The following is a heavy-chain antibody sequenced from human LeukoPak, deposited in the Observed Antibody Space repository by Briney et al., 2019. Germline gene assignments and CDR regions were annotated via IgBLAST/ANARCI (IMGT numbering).Heavy chain of an antibody. V-gene: IGHV6-1*01. CDR3: ARAKGRSPLFDY. Sequence: SQTLSLTCAISGDSVSSNSAAWNWIRQSPSRGLEWLGRTYYRSKWYNDYAVSVKGRVAINPDTSKNQFSLQLNSVTPEDTAVYYCARAKGRSPLFDYWGQGTLVTVSS. J-gene: IGHJ4*02. CDR1: GDSVSSNSAA. CDR2: TYYRSKWYN. D-gene: IGHD6-13*01.